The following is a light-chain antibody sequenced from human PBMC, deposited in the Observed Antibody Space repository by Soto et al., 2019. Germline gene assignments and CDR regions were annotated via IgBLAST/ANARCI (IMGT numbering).Light chain of an antibody. J-gene: IGKJ5*01. V-gene: IGKV3D-15*01. Sequence: EIVMTQSPATLSVSPGERATLSCRASQSVSSNLAWYQQKPGQAPRLLIYDASTRATGIPARFSGSGSGTDFTLTISGLQSEDFAVYSCPQSHNWPIPFGQGTRLEIK. CDR3: PQSHNWPIP. CDR1: QSVSSN. CDR2: DAS.